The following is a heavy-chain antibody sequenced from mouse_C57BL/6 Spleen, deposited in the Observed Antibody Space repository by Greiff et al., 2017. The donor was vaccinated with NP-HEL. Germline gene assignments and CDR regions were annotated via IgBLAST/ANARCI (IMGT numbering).Heavy chain of an antibody. Sequence: VQLQQSGPELVKPGASVKISCKASGYSFTGYYMNWVKQSPEKSLEWIGEINPSTGGTTYNQKFKAKATLTVDKSSSTAYMQLKSLTSEDSAVYYCGRGGPGIDYWGQGTTLTVSS. J-gene: IGHJ2*01. CDR3: GRGGPGIDY. CDR2: INPSTGGT. V-gene: IGHV1-42*01. CDR1: GYSFTGYY. D-gene: IGHD3-3*01.